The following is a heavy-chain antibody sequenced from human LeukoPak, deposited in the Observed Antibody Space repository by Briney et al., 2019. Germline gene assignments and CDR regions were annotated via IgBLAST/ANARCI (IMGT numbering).Heavy chain of an antibody. J-gene: IGHJ4*02. CDR1: GFTFSSYA. D-gene: IGHD6-13*01. CDR2: ISYDGSNK. Sequence: GGSLRLSCAASGFTFSSYAMHWVRQAPGKGLEWVAVISYDGSNKYYADSVKGRFTISRDNSKNTLYLQMNSLRAEDTAVYYCARGILAAAGTSDYWGQGTLVTVSS. V-gene: IGHV3-30*04. CDR3: ARGILAAAGTSDY.